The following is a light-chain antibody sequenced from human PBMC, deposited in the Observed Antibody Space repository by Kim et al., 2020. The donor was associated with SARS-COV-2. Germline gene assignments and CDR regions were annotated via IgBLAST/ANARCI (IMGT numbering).Light chain of an antibody. V-gene: IGLV3-1*01. CDR3: QAWDSSTHSDV. J-gene: IGLJ1*01. CDR2: QDD. Sequence: SYELTQPPSVSVSPGQTASITCSGYKLGDKYVSWYQQKPGQSPVVVIYQDDQRPSGIPERFSGSNSGNTATLTISGTQAMDEADYYCQAWDSSTHSDVFGGGTKVTVL. CDR1: KLGDKY.